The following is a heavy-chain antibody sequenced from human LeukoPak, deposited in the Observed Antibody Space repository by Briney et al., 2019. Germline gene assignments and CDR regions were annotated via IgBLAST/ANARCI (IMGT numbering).Heavy chain of an antibody. D-gene: IGHD3-22*01. CDR3: ARGPPMYSSGSTDYHYDYFNY. CDR2: ISFDSRNK. Sequence: LRLSCAPSGFPYRSYHMHGVPHAPGKGRVWLPFISFDSRNKHYAHCVKSRFTICRDNSKNTLYLQMNSLRAEDTAVCYCARGPPMYSSGSTDYHYDYFNYWGKGTLVTVSA. CDR1: GFPYRSYH. V-gene: IGHV3-30*03. J-gene: IGHJ4*02.